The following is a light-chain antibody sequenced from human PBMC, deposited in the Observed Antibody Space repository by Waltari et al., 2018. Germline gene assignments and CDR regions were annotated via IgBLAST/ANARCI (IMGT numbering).Light chain of an antibody. CDR3: GSYGGSYSFVV. V-gene: IGLV2-11*01. Sequence: QSALTQPRSVSGSPGQSVTISCTGTSSDVGGYNYVSWYQQHPGKAPKLIIYDVTKRPSGVPDRFAGSESGNTASLTISGLQAEDEADYYCGSYGGSYSFVVFGGGTKLTVL. J-gene: IGLJ2*01. CDR2: DVT. CDR1: SSDVGGYNY.